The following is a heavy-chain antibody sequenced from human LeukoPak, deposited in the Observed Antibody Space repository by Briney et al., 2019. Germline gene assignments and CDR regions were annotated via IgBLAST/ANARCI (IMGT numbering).Heavy chain of an antibody. CDR1: GFTFSGSA. CDR2: IRSKANSYAT. V-gene: IGHV3-73*01. Sequence: PGGSLKLSCAASGFTFSGSAMHWVRQASGKGLEWVGRIRSKANSYATAYAASVKGRFTISRDDSKNTAYLQMNSLKTEDTAVYYCTSELGYYGSGNYYYYMDVWGKGTTVTVSS. CDR3: TSELGYYGSGNYYYYMDV. D-gene: IGHD3-10*01. J-gene: IGHJ6*03.